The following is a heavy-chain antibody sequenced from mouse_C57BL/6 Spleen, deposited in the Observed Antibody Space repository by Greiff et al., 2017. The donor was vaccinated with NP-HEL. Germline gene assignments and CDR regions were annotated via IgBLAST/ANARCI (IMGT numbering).Heavy chain of an antibody. CDR1: GFTFSSYA. D-gene: IGHD1-1*01. J-gene: IGHJ3*01. Sequence: EVQLVESGGGLVKPGGSLKLSCAASGFTFSSYAMSWVRQTPEQRLEWVATISDGGSYTYYPDNVKGRFTISRDNAKNNLYLQMSHLKSEDTAMYYCARESTVVPFAYWGQGTLVTVSA. CDR3: ARESTVVPFAY. V-gene: IGHV5-4*01. CDR2: ISDGGSYT.